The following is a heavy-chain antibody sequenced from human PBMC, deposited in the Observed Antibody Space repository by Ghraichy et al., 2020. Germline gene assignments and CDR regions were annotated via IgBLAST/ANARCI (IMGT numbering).Heavy chain of an antibody. V-gene: IGHV3-74*01. CDR2: INSDGSST. D-gene: IGHD6-19*01. Sequence: GGSLRLSCAASGFTFSSYWMHWVRQAPGKGLVWVSRINSDGSSTSYADSVKGRFTISRDNAKNTLYLQMNSLRAEDTAVYYCARVAAVAGYWYFDLWGRGTLVTVSS. J-gene: IGHJ2*01. CDR1: GFTFSSYW. CDR3: ARVAAVAGYWYFDL.